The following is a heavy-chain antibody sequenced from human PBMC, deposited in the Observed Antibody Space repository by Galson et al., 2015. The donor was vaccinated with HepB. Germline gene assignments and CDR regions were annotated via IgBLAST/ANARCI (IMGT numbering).Heavy chain of an antibody. V-gene: IGHV3-74*01. J-gene: IGHJ4*02. D-gene: IGHD2-2*01. CDR1: GFTFSSYW. Sequence: SLRLSCAASGFTFSSYWMHWVRQAPGKGLVWVSRINSDGSSTSYADSVKGRFTISRDNAKNTLYLQMNSLRAEDTAVYSCFSSTSWDHGDYWGQGTLVTVSS. CDR2: INSDGSST. CDR3: FSSTSWDHGDY.